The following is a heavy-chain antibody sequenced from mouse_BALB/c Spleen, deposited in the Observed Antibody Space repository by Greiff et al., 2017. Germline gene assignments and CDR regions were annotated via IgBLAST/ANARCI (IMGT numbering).Heavy chain of an antibody. CDR1: GYTFSSYW. V-gene: IGHV1-9*01. D-gene: IGHD1-1*02. Sequence: VQLQQSGAELMKPGASVKISCKATGYTFSSYWIEWVKQRPGHGLEWIGEILPGSGSTNYNEKFKGKATFTADTSSNTAYMQLSGLTSEDSAVYCCGGGGGPYYFDYWGQGTTLTVSS. CDR2: ILPGSGST. J-gene: IGHJ2*01. CDR3: GGGGGPYYFDY.